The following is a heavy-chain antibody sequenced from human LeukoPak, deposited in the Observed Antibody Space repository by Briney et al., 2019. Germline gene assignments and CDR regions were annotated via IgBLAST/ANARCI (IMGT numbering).Heavy chain of an antibody. CDR1: GASISSGDYY. D-gene: IGHD3-22*01. V-gene: IGHV4-30-4*01. CDR2: IYYSGST. CDR3: ARGRGVPYYYDSSGYYPADY. J-gene: IGHJ4*02. Sequence: PSETLSLTCTVSGASISSGDYYWSWIRQPPGKGLECIGHIYYSGSTYYNPSLKSRVTISVDTSKNQFSLKLSSVTAADTAVYYCARGRGVPYYYDSSGYYPADYWSQGTLVTVSS.